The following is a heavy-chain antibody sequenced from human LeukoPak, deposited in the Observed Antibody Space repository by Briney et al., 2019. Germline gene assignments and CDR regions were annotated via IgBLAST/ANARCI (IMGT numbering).Heavy chain of an antibody. D-gene: IGHD2-2*01. CDR3: ARTLVRSGVYDAFDI. V-gene: IGHV3-53*01. J-gene: IGHJ3*02. CDR2: LYSDRTT. CDR1: GFTFSSYE. Sequence: GGSLRLSCAASGFTFSSYEMNWVRQAPGEGLEWVSVLYSDRTTYYADSVKGRFTISRDNSKNTLYLVMNSLRADDTAVYYCARTLVRSGVYDAFDIWGQGTLVTVSS.